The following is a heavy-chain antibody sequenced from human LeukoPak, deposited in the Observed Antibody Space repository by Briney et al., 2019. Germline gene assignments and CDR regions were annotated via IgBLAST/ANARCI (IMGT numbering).Heavy chain of an antibody. CDR3: ATPTGYYYDSSGHPIDY. CDR2: IDSSSSSI. V-gene: IGHV3-21*01. D-gene: IGHD3-22*01. Sequence: PGGSLRLSCAASGFTFSTHTMNWVRQAPGKGLEWVSSIDSSSSSIYYADSVKGRFTVSRDNARNSLYLQMNSLRAEDTAVYYCATPTGYYYDSSGHPIDYWGQGTLVTVSS. CDR1: GFTFSTHT. J-gene: IGHJ4*02.